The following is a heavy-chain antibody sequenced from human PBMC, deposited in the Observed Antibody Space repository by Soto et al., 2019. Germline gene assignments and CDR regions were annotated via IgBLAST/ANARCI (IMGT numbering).Heavy chain of an antibody. CDR3: ARGIVGAISRRGFDY. V-gene: IGHV4-31*03. CDR2: IYYSGST. D-gene: IGHD1-26*01. Sequence: SETLSLTCTVSGGSISSGGYYWSWIRQHPGKGLEWIGYIYYSGSTYYNPSLKSRVTISVDTSKNQFSLKLSSVTAADTAVYYCARGIVGAISRRGFDYWGQGTLVTVSS. J-gene: IGHJ4*02. CDR1: GGSISSGGYY.